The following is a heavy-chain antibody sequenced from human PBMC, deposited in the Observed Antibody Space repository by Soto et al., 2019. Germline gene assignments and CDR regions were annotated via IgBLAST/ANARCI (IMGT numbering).Heavy chain of an antibody. CDR2: INHSGST. D-gene: IGHD1-7*01. J-gene: IGHJ4*02. CDR3: ARVNWNYFGEVYYFDY. CDR1: GGSFSGYY. V-gene: IGHV4-34*01. Sequence: QVQLQQWGAGLLKPSETLSLTCAVYGGSFSGYYWSWIRQPPGKGLEWIGEINHSGSTNYNPSLKSRVTISVDTSKNQFSLKLSSVTAADTAVYYCARVNWNYFGEVYYFDYWGQGTLVTVSS.